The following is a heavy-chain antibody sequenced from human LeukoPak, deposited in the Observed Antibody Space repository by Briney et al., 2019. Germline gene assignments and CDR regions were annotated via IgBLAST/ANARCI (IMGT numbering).Heavy chain of an antibody. CDR3: ARGVYSSSWYIDY. CDR2: IYNSGST. Sequence: SETLSLTCTVSGVSISSYHWSWIRQPPVKGLEWIGYIYNSGSTNYNPSLKSRVTISVDTSKNQFSLKLSSVTAADTAVYYCARGVYSSSWYIDYWGQGTLVTVSS. D-gene: IGHD6-13*01. J-gene: IGHJ4*02. V-gene: IGHV4-59*12. CDR1: GVSISSYH.